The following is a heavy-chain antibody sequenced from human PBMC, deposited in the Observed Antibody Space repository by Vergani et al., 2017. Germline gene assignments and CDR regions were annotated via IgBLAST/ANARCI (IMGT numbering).Heavy chain of an antibody. V-gene: IGHV5-51*01. CDR3: ARSDVRGYYYY. CDR1: GYTFSNYW. Sequence: VQLVQSGSELKKPGESLKISCKASGYTFSNYWIGWVRQMPGKGLEWIGIILPADSDTRYSPSFQGQVTISVDKSISTAYLQWSSLRASDTAMYYCARSDVRGYYYYWGQGTLVSVSS. J-gene: IGHJ4*02. CDR2: ILPADSDT. D-gene: IGHD3-22*01.